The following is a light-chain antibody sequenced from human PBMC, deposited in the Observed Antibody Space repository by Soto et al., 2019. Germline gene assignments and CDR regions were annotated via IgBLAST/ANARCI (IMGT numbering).Light chain of an antibody. J-gene: IGLJ2*01. CDR3: QTWGTGVHVV. V-gene: IGLV4-69*01. CDR2: VNSDGSH. CDR1: SEYSSYA. Sequence: QLVLTQSPSASASLGASVKLTCTLSSEYSSYAIAWHQQQPEKGPRYLMKVNSDGSHTKGGGIPDRFSGSSSGAERYLTISSLQSEDEADYYCQTWGTGVHVVFGGGTKLTVL.